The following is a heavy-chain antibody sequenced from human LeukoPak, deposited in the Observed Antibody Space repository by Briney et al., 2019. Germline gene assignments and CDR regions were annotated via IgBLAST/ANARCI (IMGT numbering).Heavy chain of an antibody. CDR3: ARESHYYDSSGYSPFLYY. J-gene: IGHJ4*02. D-gene: IGHD3-22*01. CDR2: INHSGST. Sequence: SETLSLTCAVYGGSFSGYYWSWIRQPPGKGLEWIGEINHSGSTNYNPSLKSRVTISVDTSKNQFPLKLSSVTAADTAVYYCARESHYYDSSGYSPFLYYWGQGTLVTVSS. CDR1: GGSFSGYY. V-gene: IGHV4-34*01.